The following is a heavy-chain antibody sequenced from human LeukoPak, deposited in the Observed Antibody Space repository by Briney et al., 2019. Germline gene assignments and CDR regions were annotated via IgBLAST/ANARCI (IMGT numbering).Heavy chain of an antibody. J-gene: IGHJ6*03. D-gene: IGHD6-25*01. CDR1: GFTFTNYS. V-gene: IGHV3-21*01. Sequence: GRSLRLSCAPSGFTFTNYSMNWVRQAPGKGLEWVASISTVSTYTFYADSVTGRFSISRDNVRNLLYLQMSSQGAEHTAVNYCAREGSGFYWYNYMDVGGKGTTVTVSS. CDR3: AREGSGFYWYNYMDV. CDR2: ISTVSTYT.